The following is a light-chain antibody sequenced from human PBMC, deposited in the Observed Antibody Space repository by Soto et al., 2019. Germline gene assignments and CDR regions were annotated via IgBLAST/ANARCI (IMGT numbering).Light chain of an antibody. J-gene: IGKJ2*01. V-gene: IGKV1-39*01. CDR1: QSISSY. Sequence: DRQMAEYGSCVSGCVGDRDSMTFRASQSISSYLNWYQQKPGKAPKLLIYAASSLQSGVPSRFSGSGSGTDFTLTISSLQPEDFATYYCQQSYSTPYTFGEGTKVDI. CDR2: AAS. CDR3: QQSYSTPYT.